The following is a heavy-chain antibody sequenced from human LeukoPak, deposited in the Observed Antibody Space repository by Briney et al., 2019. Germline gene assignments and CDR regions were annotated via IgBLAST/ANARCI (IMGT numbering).Heavy chain of an antibody. V-gene: IGHV4-34*01. J-gene: IGHJ4*02. CDR1: GGSFSGYY. CDR3: ARGLSAIVY. CDR2: INHSGST. Sequence: SETLSLTCAVYGGSFSGYYWSWVRQPPGKGLEWIGEINHSGSTNYNPSLKSRVTISVDTSKNQFSLKLSSVTAADTAVYYCARGLSAIVYWGQGTLVTVSS. D-gene: IGHD2-15*01.